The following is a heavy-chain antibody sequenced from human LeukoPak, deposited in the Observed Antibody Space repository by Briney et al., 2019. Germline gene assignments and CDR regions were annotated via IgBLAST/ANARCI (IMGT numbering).Heavy chain of an antibody. CDR1: GFTFSSYG. CDR3: ARDRSSGAFDY. D-gene: IGHD2-15*01. Sequence: RRALRLSCAASGFTFSSYGMHWVRQAPGRGLEWVAIIWHNGSNKYYADSVKGRFTISRDNSKNTLDLQMNSLRAEDTAVYYCARDRSSGAFDYWGRGTLVTVSS. J-gene: IGHJ4*02. CDR2: IWHNGSNK. V-gene: IGHV3-33*01.